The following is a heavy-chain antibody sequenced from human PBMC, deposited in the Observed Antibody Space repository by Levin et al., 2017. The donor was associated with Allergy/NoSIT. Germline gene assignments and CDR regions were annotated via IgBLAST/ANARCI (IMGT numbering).Heavy chain of an antibody. CDR3: TTDPLVATAWEGFAS. CDR1: GFTFSNAW. CDR2: IKSKIDGATT. D-gene: IGHD5-12*01. J-gene: IGHJ4*02. Sequence: GGSLRLSCAASGFTFSNAWMNWVRQAPGKGLAWVGLIKSKIDGATTDYAAPVKGRFTISRDDSSNTLYLQMNSLKIEDTAVYYCTTDPLVATAWEGFASWGQGTLVTVSS. V-gene: IGHV3-15*01.